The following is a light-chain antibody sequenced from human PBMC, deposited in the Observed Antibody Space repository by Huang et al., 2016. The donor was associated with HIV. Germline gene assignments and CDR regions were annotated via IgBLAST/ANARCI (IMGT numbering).Light chain of an antibody. CDR1: QSVGSN. J-gene: IGKJ4*01. V-gene: IGKV3-15*01. Sequence: EIVLTQSPVTLSVSPGDRATLSCRASQSVGSNLAWHQQKPGQAPRRLVYGASTRATAIPARFSGSGSVTEFTLTISSLQSEDIAVYYCQQYNNWPLSFGGGTKVEIK. CDR3: QQYNNWPLS. CDR2: GAS.